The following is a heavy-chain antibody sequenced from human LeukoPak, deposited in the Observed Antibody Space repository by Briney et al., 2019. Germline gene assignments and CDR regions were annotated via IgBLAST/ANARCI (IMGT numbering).Heavy chain of an antibody. CDR3: ARAGVGATLYYFDY. CDR1: GGSIRDYY. Sequence: SETLSLTCTVSGGSIRDYYWSWIRQPPGKGLEWIGYIYYSGSTNYNPSLKSRVTISVDTSKNQFSLKLSSVTAADTAVYYCARAGVGATLYYFDYWGQGTLVTVSS. J-gene: IGHJ4*02. V-gene: IGHV4-59*01. CDR2: IYYSGST. D-gene: IGHD1-26*01.